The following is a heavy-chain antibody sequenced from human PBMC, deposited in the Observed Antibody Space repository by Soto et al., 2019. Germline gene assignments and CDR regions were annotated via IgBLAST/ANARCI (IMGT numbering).Heavy chain of an antibody. D-gene: IGHD3-22*01. J-gene: IGHJ6*02. Sequence: GVPVTVRCQACRYTLDRQYLRWLGQAPTKGREGIGLVNPNSGGTNYAQKFQGWVTMTRDTSISTAYMELSRLRSDDTAVYYCARATGGYYDSSGYYYGIHYYGMDVWGQGTTVTVSS. V-gene: IGHV1-2*04. CDR1: RYTLDRQY. CDR2: VNPNSGGT. CDR3: ARATGGYYDSSGYYYGIHYYGMDV.